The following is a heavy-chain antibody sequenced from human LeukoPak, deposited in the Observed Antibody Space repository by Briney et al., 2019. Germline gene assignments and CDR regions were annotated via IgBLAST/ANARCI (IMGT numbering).Heavy chain of an antibody. CDR2: SSIVATQK. Sequence: PGGSLRLSCAASGFTFSSYPLHWVRQTPGKGLEWMAPSSIVATQKYNADAMKGRFTISRDNSKNTLYLQMNSLRFEDTAVYYCVREGQQWLVEGSWYFDLWGRGTLVTVSS. J-gene: IGHJ2*01. CDR1: GFTFSSYP. CDR3: VREGQQWLVEGSWYFDL. D-gene: IGHD6-19*01. V-gene: IGHV3-30*04.